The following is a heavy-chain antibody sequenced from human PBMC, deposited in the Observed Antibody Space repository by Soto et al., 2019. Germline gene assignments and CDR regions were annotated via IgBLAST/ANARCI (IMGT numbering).Heavy chain of an antibody. CDR1: GFSLSTSGMR. Sequence: SGPTLVNPTQTLTLTCTFSGFSLSTSGMRVSWIRQPPGKALEWLARIDWDDDKFYNTSLKTRLTISKDSSKNQVVLTMTNMDHVDTATYYCARTFHCSGGTCQFDYWGQGARVTV. D-gene: IGHD2-15*01. CDR2: IDWDDDK. J-gene: IGHJ4*02. CDR3: ARTFHCSGGTCQFDY. V-gene: IGHV2-70*04.